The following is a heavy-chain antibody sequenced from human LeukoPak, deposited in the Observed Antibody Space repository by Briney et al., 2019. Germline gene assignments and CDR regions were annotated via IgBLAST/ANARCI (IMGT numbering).Heavy chain of an antibody. Sequence: ASVKVSCKASGYTFTSYGISWVRQAPGQGLEWMGWISAYNGNTNYAQKLQGRVTMTTDTSTSTAYMKLRSLRSDDTAVYYCARLTYYYDSSGYYYFDYWGQGTLVTVSS. CDR2: ISAYNGNT. CDR3: ARLTYYYDSSGYYYFDY. V-gene: IGHV1-18*01. CDR1: GYTFTSYG. D-gene: IGHD3-22*01. J-gene: IGHJ4*02.